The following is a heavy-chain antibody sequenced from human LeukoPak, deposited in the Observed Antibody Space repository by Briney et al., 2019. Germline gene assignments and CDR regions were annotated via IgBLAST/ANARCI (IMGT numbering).Heavy chain of an antibody. CDR3: ARRGIRPAAISWFDP. CDR1: GGSISSSSYY. D-gene: IGHD2-2*01. V-gene: IGHV4-39*01. Sequence: PSETLSLTCTVSGGSISSSSYYWGWIRQPPGKGLEWIGSIYYSGSTYYNPSLKSRVTISVDTSKNQFSLKLSSVTAADTAVYYCARRGIRPAAISWFDPWGQGTLVTVSS. J-gene: IGHJ5*02. CDR2: IYYSGST.